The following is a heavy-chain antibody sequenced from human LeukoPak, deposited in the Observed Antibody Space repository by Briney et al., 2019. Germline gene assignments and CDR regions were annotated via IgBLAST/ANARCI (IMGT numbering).Heavy chain of an antibody. CDR3: AQDPSWGSGY. J-gene: IGHJ4*02. V-gene: IGHV3-23*01. D-gene: IGHD2-2*01. Sequence: GGSLRLSCAASGFTFSSYSMNWVRRAPGKGPEWVSGLNSNGAVTYYVDSVKGRFTISRDNSRNTLYLQMNNLRAEDTAIYHCAQDPSWGSGYWGQGTLVTVSS. CDR1: GFTFSSYS. CDR2: LNSNGAVT.